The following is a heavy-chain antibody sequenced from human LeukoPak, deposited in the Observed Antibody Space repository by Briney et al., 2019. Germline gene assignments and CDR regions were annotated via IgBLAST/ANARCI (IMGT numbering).Heavy chain of an antibody. V-gene: IGHV1-8*01. J-gene: IGHJ4*02. Sequence: GASVKVSCKASGYTFTNYDINWVRQATGQGLEWMGWMNPNSGNTGYAQKFQGRVTMTRNTSISTAYMELSSLRYEDTAVYYCARFGSSGYYLRLFDYWGQGTLVTVSS. CDR2: MNPNSGNT. CDR3: ARFGSSGYYLRLFDY. CDR1: GYTFTNYD. D-gene: IGHD3-22*01.